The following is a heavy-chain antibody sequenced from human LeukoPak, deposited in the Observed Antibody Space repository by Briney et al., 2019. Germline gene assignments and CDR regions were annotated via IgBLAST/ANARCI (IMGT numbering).Heavy chain of an antibody. CDR3: ATEGAWGSSFDH. J-gene: IGHJ4*02. D-gene: IGHD7-27*01. V-gene: IGHV1-46*01. CDR2: INPSGGST. Sequence: GASVKVSCKASGYTFTSYYMHWVRQAPGQGLEWMGIINPSGGSTSYAQKFQGRITMTRDTSTSTVYMELSSLRSEDTAVYYCATEGAWGSSFDHWGQGTLVTVSS. CDR1: GYTFTSYY.